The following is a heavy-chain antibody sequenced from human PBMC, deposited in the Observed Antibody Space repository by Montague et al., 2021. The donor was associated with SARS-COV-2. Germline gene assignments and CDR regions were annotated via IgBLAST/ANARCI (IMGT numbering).Heavy chain of an antibody. CDR3: AKLLWFRGGFDY. D-gene: IGHD3-10*01. CDR1: GGSISSSSYY. J-gene: IGHJ4*02. CDR2: IYYSGST. Sequence: SETLSLTCTVSGGSISSSSYYWGWIRQPPGKGLEWIGSIYYSGSTYYNPSLKSRVTISVDTSKNQFPLKLSSVTAADTAVYYCAKLLWFRGGFDYWGQGTLVTVSS. V-gene: IGHV4-39*06.